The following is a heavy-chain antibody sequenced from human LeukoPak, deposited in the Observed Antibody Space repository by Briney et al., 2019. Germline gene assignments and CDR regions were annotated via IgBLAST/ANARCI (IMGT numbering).Heavy chain of an antibody. CDR3: ARDDYMDV. J-gene: IGHJ6*03. CDR1: GYTFTDYY. V-gene: IGHV1-2*02. Sequence: GASVKVSCKASGYTFTDYYIHWVRQAPGQGLEWMGWIIPNSGVTKYAQKFQGRVTMTRDTSVSTAYMELRSLRSDDTAVYYCARDDYMDVWGKGTTVTVSS. CDR2: IIPNSGVT.